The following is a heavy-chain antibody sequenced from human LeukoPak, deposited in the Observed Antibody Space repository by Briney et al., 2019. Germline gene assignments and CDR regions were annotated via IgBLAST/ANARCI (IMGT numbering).Heavy chain of an antibody. J-gene: IGHJ5*02. CDR3: ARETHIVGGYNWFDP. D-gene: IGHD1-26*01. CDR1: GDSIRSTTHY. CDR2: MFYSGNT. Sequence: SETLSLTCTVSGDSIRSTTHYWGWIRQPPGKGLEWIGSMFYSGNTYFNPSLKSRVTISVDTSKNQFSLKLSFVNAADTAVYYCARETHIVGGYNWFDPWGQGTLVTVSS. V-gene: IGHV4-39*02.